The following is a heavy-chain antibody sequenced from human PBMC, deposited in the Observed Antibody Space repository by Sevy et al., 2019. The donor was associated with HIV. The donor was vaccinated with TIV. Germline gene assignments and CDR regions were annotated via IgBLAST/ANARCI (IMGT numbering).Heavy chain of an antibody. CDR2: ISSDGINH. V-gene: IGHV3-30*18. CDR3: TKESLRGTYIRGDFDH. J-gene: IGHJ4*02. CDR1: GFNFQTFG. D-gene: IGHD3-10*02. Sequence: GSLRLSCSAFGFNFQTFGMHWIRQAPGKGPEWLTVISSDGINHNYAASVKGRFTIYRDNSKSLLFLQMNSLTPNDTAVYFCTKESLRGTYIRGDFDHWGQGTLVTVSS.